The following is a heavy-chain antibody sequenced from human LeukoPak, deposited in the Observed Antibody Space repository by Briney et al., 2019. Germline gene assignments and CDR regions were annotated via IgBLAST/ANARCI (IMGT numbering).Heavy chain of an antibody. CDR1: GYTFTSYG. Sequence: ASVKVSCKASGYTFTSYGISWVRQAPGQGLEGMGWISAYNGKTNYAQKLQGRVTITTDTSTSTAYMELRSLRSDDTAVYYCARGSGGTGYDILTGYYRHAFDIWGQGTMVTVSS. V-gene: IGHV1-18*01. CDR2: ISAYNGKT. J-gene: IGHJ3*02. D-gene: IGHD3-9*01. CDR3: ARGSGGTGYDILTGYYRHAFDI.